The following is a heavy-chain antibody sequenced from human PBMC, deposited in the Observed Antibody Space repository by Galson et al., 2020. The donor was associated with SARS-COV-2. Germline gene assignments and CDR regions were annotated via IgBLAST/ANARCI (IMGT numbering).Heavy chain of an antibody. V-gene: IGHV3-53*01. CDR3: ARDLYYYGMDV. CDR2: IYSGGST. CDR1: GFTVSSNY. J-gene: IGHJ6*02. Sequence: GGSLRLSCAASGFTVSSNYMSWVRQAPGKGLEWVSVIYSGGSTYYADSVKGRFTLSRDNSKNTLYLQMNSLRAKDTAVYYCARDLYYYGMDVWGQGTTVTVSS.